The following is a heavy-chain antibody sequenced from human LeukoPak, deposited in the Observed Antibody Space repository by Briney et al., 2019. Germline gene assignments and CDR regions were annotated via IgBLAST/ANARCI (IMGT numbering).Heavy chain of an antibody. CDR2: IRYDGSNK. V-gene: IGHV3-30*02. J-gene: IGHJ3*02. D-gene: IGHD4-17*01. Sequence: GGSLRLSCAASGFTFSSYGMHWVRQAPGKGLEWVAFIRYDGSNKYYADSVKGRFTISRDNSKNSLYLQMNSLRAEDTAVYYCARGHDYGRAFDIWGQGTMVTVSS. CDR1: GFTFSSYG. CDR3: ARGHDYGRAFDI.